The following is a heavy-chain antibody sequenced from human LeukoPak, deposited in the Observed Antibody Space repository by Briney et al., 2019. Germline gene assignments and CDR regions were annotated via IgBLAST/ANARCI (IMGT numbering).Heavy chain of an antibody. CDR1: GFIFSSYW. D-gene: IGHD4-17*01. J-gene: IGHJ6*03. CDR3: ARDPYNGYYGDDYYYYMDV. CDR2: INQDGSEK. Sequence: GGSLRLSCAASGFIFSSYWMSWVRQAPGKGLEWVANINQDGSEKYYVDSVKGRFTISRDNAKNSLSLQMNSLRAEDTAVYYCARDPYNGYYGDDYYYYMDVWGKGTTVTISS. V-gene: IGHV3-7*01.